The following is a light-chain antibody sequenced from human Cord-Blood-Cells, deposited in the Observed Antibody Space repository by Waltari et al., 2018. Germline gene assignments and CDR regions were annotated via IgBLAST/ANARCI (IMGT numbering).Light chain of an antibody. CDR2: EVS. J-gene: IGLJ3*02. CDR3: CSYAGSSTWV. CDR1: SSDVGSYNL. Sequence: QSALTQPASVSGSPGQSITISCPGTSSDVGSYNLVSWYQQHPGKAPKLMIYEVSKRPSGVSNRFSGSKSGNTASLTISGLKAEDEADYYCCSYAGSSTWVFGGGTKLTVL. V-gene: IGLV2-23*02.